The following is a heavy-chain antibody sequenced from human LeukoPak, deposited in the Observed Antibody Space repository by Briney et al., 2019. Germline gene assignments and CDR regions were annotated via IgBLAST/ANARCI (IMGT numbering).Heavy chain of an antibody. CDR2: ISGSGGST. J-gene: IGHJ4*02. Sequence: GGSLRLSCAASGFTFSSYAMSWVRQAPGKGLEWVSAISGSGGSTYYADSVKGRFTISRDNSKNTLYLQMNSLRAEDTAVYYCAKDGGYRTSQVDYFDYWGQGTLVTVSS. CDR1: GFTFSSYA. D-gene: IGHD5-12*01. CDR3: AKDGGYRTSQVDYFDY. V-gene: IGHV3-23*01.